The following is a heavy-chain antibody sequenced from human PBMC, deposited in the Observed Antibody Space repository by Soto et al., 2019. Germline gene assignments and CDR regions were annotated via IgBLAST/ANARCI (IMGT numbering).Heavy chain of an antibody. V-gene: IGHV3-66*01. J-gene: IGHJ4*02. D-gene: IGHD3-10*01. CDR1: GFTVSSNY. CDR2: IYSDGST. CDR3: ARAPVTGIFDY. Sequence: EVQLVESGGGLVQPGGSLRLSCAASGFTVSSNYMSWVRQAPGKGLEWVSVIYSDGSTYYADSVKGRFTISRDNSKNTLYLQMNSLRAEDTAVYYCARAPVTGIFDYWGQGTLVTVSS.